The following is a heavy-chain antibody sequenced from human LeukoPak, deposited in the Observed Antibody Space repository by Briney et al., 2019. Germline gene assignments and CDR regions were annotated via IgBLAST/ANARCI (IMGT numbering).Heavy chain of an antibody. CDR2: INPNSGGT. V-gene: IGHV1-2*02. J-gene: IGHJ6*03. CDR1: GYTFTSYY. Sequence: VASVKVSCKASGYTFTSYYMHWVRQAPGQGLEWMGWINPNSGGTNYAQKFQGRVTMTRDTSISTAYMELSRLRSDDTAVYYCARARTARTAMIFMDVWGKGTTVTVSS. CDR3: ARARTARTAMIFMDV. D-gene: IGHD3/OR15-3a*01.